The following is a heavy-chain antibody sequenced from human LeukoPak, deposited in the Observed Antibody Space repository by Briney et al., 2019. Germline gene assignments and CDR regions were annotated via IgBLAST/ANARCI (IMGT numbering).Heavy chain of an antibody. Sequence: GGSLRLSCAASGFTVSSNYMSWVRQAPGKGLEWVSVIYSGGSTYYADSVKGRFTISRDNSKNTLYLQMNSLRAEDTAVYYCAVDYYDSSGERDYWGQGTLVTVSS. CDR2: IYSGGST. CDR3: AVDYYDSSGERDY. D-gene: IGHD3-22*01. CDR1: GFTVSSNY. J-gene: IGHJ4*02. V-gene: IGHV3-53*01.